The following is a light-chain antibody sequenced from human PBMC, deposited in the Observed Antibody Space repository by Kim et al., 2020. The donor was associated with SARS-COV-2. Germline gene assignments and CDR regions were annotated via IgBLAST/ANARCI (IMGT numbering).Light chain of an antibody. CDR1: ALPKQY. CDR2: KDI. CDR3: QSSDSSGTSWV. J-gene: IGLJ3*02. Sequence: SYELTQPPSVSVSPGQTARITCSGDALPKQYAYWFHQKPGQAPVLIIYKDIERPSGIPERFSGSTSGATVTLTISGVQAEDEADYYCQSSDSSGTSWVFG. V-gene: IGLV3-25*03.